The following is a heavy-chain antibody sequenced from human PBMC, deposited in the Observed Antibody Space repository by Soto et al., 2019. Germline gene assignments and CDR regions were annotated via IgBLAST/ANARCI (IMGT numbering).Heavy chain of an antibody. CDR3: ARPTDYHYGMQV. D-gene: IGHD4-17*01. J-gene: IGHJ6*02. V-gene: IGHV5-51*01. CDR1: GYNFHTYW. CDR2: IYPHDSDT. Sequence: GESLKISCKGSGYNFHTYWIAWVRQMPGKGLEWMGFIYPHDSDTRYSPSFRGQVIISADKSINTAYLQWTSLKASDTAICFCARPTDYHYGMQVWGQGTTVTVSS.